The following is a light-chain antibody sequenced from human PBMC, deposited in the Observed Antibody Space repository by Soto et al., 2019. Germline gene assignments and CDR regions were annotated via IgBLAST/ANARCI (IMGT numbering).Light chain of an antibody. CDR1: QSVSRSS. J-gene: IGKJ4*01. CDR3: QQYGDSPRT. V-gene: IGKV3-20*01. CDR2: GAT. Sequence: EIVLTQSPGTLSLSPGESATLSCRASQSVSRSSLAWYQHKPGQAPRLLIYGATSRAAGIPDRFSGSGSGTDFTLTISRLEPEDFAVYYCQQYGDSPRTFGGGTKVEIK.